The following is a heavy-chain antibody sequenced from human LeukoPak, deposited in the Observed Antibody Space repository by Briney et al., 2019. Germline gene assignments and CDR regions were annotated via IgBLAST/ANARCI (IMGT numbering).Heavy chain of an antibody. CDR2: ISSSSSYI. CDR3: ARSLGGSYYYYGMDV. J-gene: IGHJ6*02. V-gene: IGHV3-21*01. Sequence: GGSLRLSCAASGFTFSSYSMTWVRQAPGKGLEWVSSISSSSSYIYYADTVKGRFTISRDNAKNSLYLQMNSLRAEDTAVYYCARSLGGSYYYYGMDVWGQGTTVTVSS. CDR1: GFTFSSYS. D-gene: IGHD1-26*01.